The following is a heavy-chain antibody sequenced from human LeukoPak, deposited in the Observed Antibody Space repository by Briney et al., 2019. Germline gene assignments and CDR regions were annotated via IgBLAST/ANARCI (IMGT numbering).Heavy chain of an antibody. V-gene: IGHV3-74*01. CDR1: AFTFSSYW. D-gene: IGHD6-13*01. J-gene: IGHJ4*02. Sequence: GGSLRLSCATSAFTFSSYWMHWVRQAPGTGLVWVSRINSDGSSRSYADYVKGRFTISRDDAKNTLYLQMSSLSVDDTAIYYCTRGSPGYSSSWLDFWGQGILVTVSS. CDR2: INSDGSSR. CDR3: TRGSPGYSSSWLDF.